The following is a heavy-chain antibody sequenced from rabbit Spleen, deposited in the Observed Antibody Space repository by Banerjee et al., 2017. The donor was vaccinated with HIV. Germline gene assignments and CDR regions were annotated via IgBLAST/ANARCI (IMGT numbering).Heavy chain of an antibody. Sequence: VESGGGLVKPGASLTLTCTASGVSFSFSNYMFWVRQAPGKGLEWIGFIYTGNVKNFAASWTNGLFIFSKTSSTMVTQLVTMLTAAETANYFGTGDAGSGQYYDSDFSWWGP. J-gene: IGHJ4*01. CDR1: GVSFSFSNY. D-gene: IGHD4-2*01. V-gene: IGHV1S40*01. CDR3: TGDAGSGQYYDSDFSW. CDR2: IYTGNVKN.